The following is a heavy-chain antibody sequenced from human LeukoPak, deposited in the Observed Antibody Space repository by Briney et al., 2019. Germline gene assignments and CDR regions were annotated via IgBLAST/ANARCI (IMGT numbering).Heavy chain of an antibody. Sequence: PGGSLRLSCTASGFTFSDYWMTWVRQAPGKGLEWVSYISSSSSPIYYADSVKGRFTISRDNAKNSLYLQMSSLRAEDTAVYYCARSAYCTSTSCLNGRGAFDIWGQGTMVTVSS. CDR1: GFTFSDYW. D-gene: IGHD2-2*01. CDR2: ISSSSSPI. CDR3: ARSAYCTSTSCLNGRGAFDI. V-gene: IGHV3-48*04. J-gene: IGHJ3*02.